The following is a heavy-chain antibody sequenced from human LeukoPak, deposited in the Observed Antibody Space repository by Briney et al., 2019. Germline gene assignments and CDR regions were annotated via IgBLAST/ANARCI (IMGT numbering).Heavy chain of an antibody. Sequence: GGSLKISCKGSGYSFTSYWIGWVRQMPGKGLEWMGVIYPGDSDTRYSPSFQGQVTISADKSISTAYLQWSSLKASDTAMYYCARRIYSSGWYRFDYWGQGTLVTVSS. V-gene: IGHV5-51*01. CDR2: IYPGDSDT. CDR1: GYSFTSYW. J-gene: IGHJ4*02. CDR3: ARRIYSSGWYRFDY. D-gene: IGHD6-19*01.